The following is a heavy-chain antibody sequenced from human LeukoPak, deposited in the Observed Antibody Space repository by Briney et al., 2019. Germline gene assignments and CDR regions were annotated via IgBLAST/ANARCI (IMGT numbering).Heavy chain of an antibody. CDR1: GFTFSSYW. D-gene: IGHD2-21*02. V-gene: IGHV3-7*01. CDR3: AREYVVVTAHFDY. J-gene: IGHJ4*02. Sequence: GGSLRLSCAASGFTFSSYWMSWVRQAPGKGLEWVANIKQDGSEKYYVDSVKGRFTISRDNAKNSLYLQMNSLRAEDTAVYYCAREYVVVTAHFDYWGQGTLVTVSS. CDR2: IKQDGSEK.